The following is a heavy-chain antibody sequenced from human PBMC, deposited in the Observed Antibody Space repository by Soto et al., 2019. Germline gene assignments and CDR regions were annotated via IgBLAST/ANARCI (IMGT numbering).Heavy chain of an antibody. J-gene: IGHJ5*02. CDR1: KFTFSNYA. Sequence: GGSLRLSCAASKFTFSNYAMSWVRQAPGKGLEWVSGISGGSENTYYADSVKGRFTISRDNSQNTLYLQMDSLRAEDTAIYYCVKCQKVTGHCWFDPWGQGTLVTVSS. D-gene: IGHD2-21*02. V-gene: IGHV3-23*01. CDR2: ISGGSENT. CDR3: VKCQKVTGHCWFDP.